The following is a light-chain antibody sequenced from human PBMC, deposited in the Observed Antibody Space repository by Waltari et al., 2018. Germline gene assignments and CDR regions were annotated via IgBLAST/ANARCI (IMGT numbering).Light chain of an antibody. CDR2: ESS. J-gene: IGKJ3*01. CDR3: QQRSNWPSGT. V-gene: IGKV3-11*01. Sequence: EIVLTQSPATLSLSPGERAPLPCRASQSVSSYLAWYQQKPGQAPRLLIYESSNRATGIPARFSGSGSGTDFTLTISSLEPEDFAVYYCQQRSNWPSGTFGPGTKVDIK. CDR1: QSVSSY.